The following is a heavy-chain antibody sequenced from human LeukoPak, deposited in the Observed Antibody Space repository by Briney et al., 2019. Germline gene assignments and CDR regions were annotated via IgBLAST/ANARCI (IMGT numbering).Heavy chain of an antibody. CDR1: GASISSGSYY. CDR2: IFTSGGT. J-gene: IGHJ6*03. Sequence: SETLSLTCTVSGASISSGSYYWSWIRQPAGKGLEWVGRIFTSGGTNYNPSLKSRVTISADRSKNQFSLKLSSVTAADTAVYFCARESTGIEDSYFYYYYMDVWGKGTTVTISS. V-gene: IGHV4-61*02. D-gene: IGHD2-15*01. CDR3: ARESTGIEDSYFYYYYMDV.